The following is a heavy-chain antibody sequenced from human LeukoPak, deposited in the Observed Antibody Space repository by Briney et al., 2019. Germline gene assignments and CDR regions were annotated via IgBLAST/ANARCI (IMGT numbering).Heavy chain of an antibody. D-gene: IGHD4/OR15-4a*01. V-gene: IGHV1-3*01. CDR2: INAGNDNT. CDR3: ASMVGQPYYFDY. CDR1: GYTFTSYA. Sequence: ASVKVSCKASGYTFTSYAMHWVRQAPGQRLEWMGWINAGNDNTKYSQKFQGRVTITRDTSASTAYMELSSLRSEDTAVYYCASMVGQPYYFDYWGQGTLVTVSS. J-gene: IGHJ4*02.